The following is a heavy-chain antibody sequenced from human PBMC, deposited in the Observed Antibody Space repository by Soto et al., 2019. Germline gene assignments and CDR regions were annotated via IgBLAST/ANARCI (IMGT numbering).Heavy chain of an antibody. CDR1: GFTFSSYA. CDR2: VSIGGST. D-gene: IGHD2-15*01. Sequence: SLRLSCAASGFTFSSYAMGWVRQGPGKGLEWVAVVSIGGSTHYADSVRGRFTISRDNSKNTLSLQMNSLTAEDTAVYFCAKRRGAGGHFDYWGQGALVTVSS. V-gene: IGHV3-23*01. J-gene: IGHJ4*02. CDR3: AKRRGAGGHFDY.